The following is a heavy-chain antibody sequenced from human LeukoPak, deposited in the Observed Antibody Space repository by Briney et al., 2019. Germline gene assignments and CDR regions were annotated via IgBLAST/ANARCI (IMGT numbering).Heavy chain of an antibody. Sequence: TSETLSLTCTVSGGSISSSSYYWGWIRQPPRKGLEWIGSIYYSGRTYYNPSLKSRVTISVDTSKNQFSLKLSSVTAADTAVYYCARRHDYGGNTFDYWGQGTLVTVSS. CDR1: GGSISSSSYY. CDR2: IYYSGRT. V-gene: IGHV4-39*01. D-gene: IGHD4-23*01. J-gene: IGHJ4*02. CDR3: ARRHDYGGNTFDY.